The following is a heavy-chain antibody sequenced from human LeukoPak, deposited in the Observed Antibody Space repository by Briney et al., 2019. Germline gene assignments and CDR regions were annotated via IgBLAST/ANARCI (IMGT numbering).Heavy chain of an antibody. CDR2: ISYDGSNK. J-gene: IGHJ4*02. CDR1: GFTFSSYA. D-gene: IGHD3-3*01. Sequence: PGRSLRLSCAASGFTFSSYAMHWVRQAPGEGLEWVAVISYDGSNKYYADSVKGRFTISRDNSKNTLYLQMNSLRAEDTAVYYCARDIWWSGYSLDYWGQGTLVTVSS. CDR3: ARDIWWSGYSLDY. V-gene: IGHV3-30-3*01.